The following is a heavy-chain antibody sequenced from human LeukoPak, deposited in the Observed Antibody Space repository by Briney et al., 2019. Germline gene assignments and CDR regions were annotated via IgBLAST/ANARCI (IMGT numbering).Heavy chain of an antibody. J-gene: IGHJ4*02. CDR2: ISYDGSNK. CDR1: GFTFGSYA. CDR3: ASGGAVAVLYYFDY. V-gene: IGHV3-30-3*01. Sequence: GRSLRLSCAASGFTFGSYAMHWVRQAPGKGLEWVAVISYDGSNKYYADSVKGRFTISRDNSKNTLYLQMNSLRAEDTAVYYCASGGAVAVLYYFDYWGQGTLVTVSS. D-gene: IGHD6-19*01.